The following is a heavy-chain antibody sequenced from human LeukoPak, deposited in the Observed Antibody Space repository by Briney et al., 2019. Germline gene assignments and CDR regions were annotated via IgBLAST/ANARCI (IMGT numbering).Heavy chain of an antibody. D-gene: IGHD3-3*01. CDR1: GLTFSSYS. CDR3: ASTPYYDFWSGYPYFDY. V-gene: IGHV3-21*01. J-gene: IGHJ4*02. CDR2: ISSSSSYI. Sequence: GGSLRLSCAASGLTFSSYSMNWVRQAPGKGLEWVSSISSSSSYIYYADSVKGRFTISRDNAKNSLYLQMNSLRAEDTAVYYCASTPYYDFWSGYPYFDYWGQGTLVTVSS.